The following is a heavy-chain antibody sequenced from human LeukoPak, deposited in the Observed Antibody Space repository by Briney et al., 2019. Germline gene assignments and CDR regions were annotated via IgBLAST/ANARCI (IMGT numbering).Heavy chain of an antibody. J-gene: IGHJ4*02. CDR3: ARGSGSFSGGFDY. D-gene: IGHD1-26*01. Sequence: GGSLRLSCAASGFTFSSYWMHWVRQAPGKGLVWVSRSKSDGSSTTYADSVKGRFTISRDNAKNTLYLQMNSLRAEDTAVYYCARGSGSFSGGFDYWGQGTLVTVSS. V-gene: IGHV3-74*01. CDR2: SKSDGSST. CDR1: GFTFSSYW.